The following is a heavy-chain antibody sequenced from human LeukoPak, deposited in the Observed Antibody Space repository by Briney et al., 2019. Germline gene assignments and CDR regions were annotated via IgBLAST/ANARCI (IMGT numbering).Heavy chain of an antibody. Sequence: SGPTLVKPTQTLTLTCTFSGFSFSTSGVGVGWIRQPPGKALEWLALIYWDDDKRYSPSLKSRLTITKDTSKNQVVLTRTNMDPVDTATYYCAHRPGRAGDYWFDPWGQGTLVTVSS. CDR3: AHRPGRAGDYWFDP. V-gene: IGHV2-5*02. J-gene: IGHJ5*02. CDR2: IYWDDDK. D-gene: IGHD4-17*01. CDR1: GFSFSTSGVG.